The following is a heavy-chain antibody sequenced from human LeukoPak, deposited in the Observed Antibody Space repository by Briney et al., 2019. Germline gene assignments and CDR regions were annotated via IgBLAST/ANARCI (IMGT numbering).Heavy chain of an antibody. CDR1: GYTFTSYA. CDR2: INAGNGNT. V-gene: IGHV1-3*03. D-gene: IGHD2/OR15-2a*01. CDR3: ARSQRYFTCNRCPPGGWFRP. Sequence: ASVKVSCKASGYTFTSYAMHWVRQAPGQRLEWMGWINAGNGNTKYSQEFQGRVTITRDTSASTAYLQWSSLKASDTAMYYCARSQRYFTCNRCPPGGWFRPLGPGTLVT. J-gene: IGHJ5*02.